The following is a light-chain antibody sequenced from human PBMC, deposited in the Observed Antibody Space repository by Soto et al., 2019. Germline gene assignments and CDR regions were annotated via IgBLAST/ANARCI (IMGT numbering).Light chain of an antibody. CDR2: EVT. V-gene: IGLV2-14*01. Sequence: QSVLAQPASVSGSPGQSITISCAGTRDDIGAYDYVSWYQQHPGNAPKLLVYEVTNRPSGVSDRFSGSKSGNTASLTISGLQAEDEADYYCNSYTNSSAVVFGGAPKVTVL. CDR3: NSYTNSSAVV. CDR1: RDDIGAYDY. J-gene: IGLJ2*01.